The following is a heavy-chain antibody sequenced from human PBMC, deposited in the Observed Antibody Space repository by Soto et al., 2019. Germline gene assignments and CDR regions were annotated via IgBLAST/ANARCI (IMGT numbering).Heavy chain of an antibody. CDR1: GFSFSSYA. CDR2: IRGSGGST. Sequence: EVQLLESGGGLVQPGGSLRLSCAASGFSFSSYAMTWVRQAPGKGLEWLSIIRGSGGSTYYADSVQGRFTISRDNSKNTLYLQMNSLRAGDTATYYCAKGEAAADTSYFDQWGQGTLVTVSS. J-gene: IGHJ4*02. CDR3: AKGEAAADTSYFDQ. V-gene: IGHV3-23*01. D-gene: IGHD6-13*01.